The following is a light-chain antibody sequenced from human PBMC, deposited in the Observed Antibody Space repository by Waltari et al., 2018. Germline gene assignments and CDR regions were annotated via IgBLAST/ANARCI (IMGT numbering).Light chain of an antibody. CDR2: KTS. Sequence: DIQMTQSPSTLSASVGDRVTITCRASQSIGRWLAWYQQRPGKAPKLLIYKTSSLESGVPSRFSGSGSETEFTLTINSLQPDDFATYYCQQYNSYSLTFGHGTKVEI. J-gene: IGKJ1*01. CDR3: QQYNSYSLT. V-gene: IGKV1-5*03. CDR1: QSIGRW.